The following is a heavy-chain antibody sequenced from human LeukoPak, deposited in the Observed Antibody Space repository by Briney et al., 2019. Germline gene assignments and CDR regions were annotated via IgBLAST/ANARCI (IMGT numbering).Heavy chain of an antibody. J-gene: IGHJ4*02. CDR3: ARHVNSYYDSSGFDY. CDR2: IYYSGST. CDR1: GGSISSGGYS. V-gene: IGHV4-61*08. Sequence: PSETLSLTCAVSGGSISSGGYSWSWIRQPPGKGLEWIGYIYYSGSTNYNPSLKSRVTISVDTSKNQFSLKLSSVTAADTAVYYCARHVNSYYDSSGFDYWGQGTLVTVSS. D-gene: IGHD3-22*01.